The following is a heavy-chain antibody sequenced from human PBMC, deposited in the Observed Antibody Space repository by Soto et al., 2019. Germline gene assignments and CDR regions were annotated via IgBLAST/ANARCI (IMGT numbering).Heavy chain of an antibody. CDR2: IIPIFGTA. Sequence: QVQLVQSGAEVKTPGSSVTVSCKASGGTFSSYAISWVRQAPGQGLEGMGGIIPIFGTANYAQKCQGRVTITADESTSTAYMELSSLRSEDTAVYYCARDTPVVVVAAPPPPGGMDVWGQGTTVTVSS. CDR1: GGTFSSYA. V-gene: IGHV1-69*12. D-gene: IGHD2-15*01. CDR3: ARDTPVVVVAAPPPPGGMDV. J-gene: IGHJ6*02.